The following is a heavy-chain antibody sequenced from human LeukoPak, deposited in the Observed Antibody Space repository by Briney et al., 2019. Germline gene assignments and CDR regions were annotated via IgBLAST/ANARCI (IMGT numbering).Heavy chain of an antibody. CDR2: IYNSGST. Sequence: SETLSLTCTVSGDSISSYYWSWIRQPPGKVLEWIGYIYNSGSTKYNPSLKSRVTISIDTSKNQFSLKVNSVTAADTAVYYCARGGTSALEWFGPWGQGTLVTVSS. J-gene: IGHJ5*02. CDR3: ARGGTSALEWFGP. V-gene: IGHV4-59*01. CDR1: GDSISSYY. D-gene: IGHD3-3*01.